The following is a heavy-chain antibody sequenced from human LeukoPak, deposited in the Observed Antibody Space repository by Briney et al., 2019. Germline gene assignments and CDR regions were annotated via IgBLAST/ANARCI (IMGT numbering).Heavy chain of an antibody. CDR1: GGSISSNNDY. V-gene: IGHV4-39*01. CDR3: ASHLYCSSSSWYAGGLYFQH. CDR2: IYYSGST. J-gene: IGHJ1*01. D-gene: IGHD2-2*01. Sequence: SETLSLTCTVSGGSISSNNDYWGWIRQPPGRGLEWIGSIYYSGSTYYNPSIKSRITISVDTTNNQFSLKLSSGTAADTAVYYCASHLYCSSSSWYAGGLYFQHWGQGTLVTVSS.